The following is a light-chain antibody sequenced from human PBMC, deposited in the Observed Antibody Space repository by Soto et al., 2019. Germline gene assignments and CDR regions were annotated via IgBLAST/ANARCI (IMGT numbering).Light chain of an antibody. CDR1: SSDVGGYNS. Sequence: QSALTQPPSASGSPGQSITISCTGTSSDVGGYNSVSWYLQHPGKAPKLMIYEVSKRPSGVPDRFSGSKSGNTASLTVSGLQAEDEADYYCSSYAGSNNLLFGGGTKLTVL. V-gene: IGLV2-8*01. J-gene: IGLJ2*01. CDR2: EVS. CDR3: SSYAGSNNLL.